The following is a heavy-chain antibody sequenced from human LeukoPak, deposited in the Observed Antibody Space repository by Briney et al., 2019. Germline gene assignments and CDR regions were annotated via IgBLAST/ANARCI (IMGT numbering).Heavy chain of an antibody. Sequence: GGSLRLSCAASGFTFSSYWMSWVRQAPGKGLEWVANIKQDGSEKYYVDSVKGRFTISRDNAKNSLYLQMNSLRAEDTAVYYCASIAAAGTGSAFDIWGQGTMVTVSS. V-gene: IGHV3-7*01. D-gene: IGHD6-13*01. CDR2: IKQDGSEK. CDR1: GFTFSSYW. J-gene: IGHJ3*02. CDR3: ASIAAAGTGSAFDI.